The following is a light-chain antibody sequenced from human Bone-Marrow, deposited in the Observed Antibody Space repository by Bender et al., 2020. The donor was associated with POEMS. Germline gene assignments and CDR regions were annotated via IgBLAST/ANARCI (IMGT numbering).Light chain of an antibody. CDR1: DLGDKY. CDR2: QDT. Sequence: SYEVTQPPSVSVSPGQTASITCSGDDLGDKYVAWYQQKPGQSPLLVIYQDTKRPSGIPERFSGSNSGNTATLTISGTQAIDEADYYCQAWDTYSVIFGEGTKLTVL. J-gene: IGLJ2*01. V-gene: IGLV3-1*01. CDR3: QAWDTYSVI.